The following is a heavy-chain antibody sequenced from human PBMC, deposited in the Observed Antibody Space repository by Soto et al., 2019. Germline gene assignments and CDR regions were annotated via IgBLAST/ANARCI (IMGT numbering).Heavy chain of an antibody. V-gene: IGHV1-2*04. CDR3: ARVSAVAGKYGYYGMDV. Sequence: QVQLVQSGAEVKKPGASVKVSCKASGYTFTGYYMHWVRQAPGQGLEWMGWINPNSGGTNYAQKFQGWVTKARGTSLSTAYMELSRLGSDDPGVYYCARVSAVAGKYGYYGMDVWGQGTTVTVSS. J-gene: IGHJ6*02. CDR2: INPNSGGT. D-gene: IGHD6-19*01. CDR1: GYTFTGYY.